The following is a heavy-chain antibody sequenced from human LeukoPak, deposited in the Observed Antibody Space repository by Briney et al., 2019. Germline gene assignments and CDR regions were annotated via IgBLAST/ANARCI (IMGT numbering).Heavy chain of an antibody. CDR1: GFTFSTYW. Sequence: GGSLRLSCAASGFTFSTYWMNWVRQAPGKGLEWVAIIKPDGNERYYVDYVKGRFTISRDNARSSLYLQMNSLRVEDTAIYYCARRQWTAFDVWGQGTMVTVSS. CDR3: ARRQWTAFDV. V-gene: IGHV3-7*01. J-gene: IGHJ3*01. CDR2: IKPDGNER. D-gene: IGHD6-19*01.